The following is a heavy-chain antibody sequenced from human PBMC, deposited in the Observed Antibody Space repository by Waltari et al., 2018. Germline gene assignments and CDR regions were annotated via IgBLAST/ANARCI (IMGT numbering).Heavy chain of an antibody. Sequence: QVQLVESGGGVVQPGRSLRLSCAASGFTFTSYGMHWVRQAPGKGLEWVEVMWYDGSNQYYADSVKGRFTISRDISKSTLYLQMNSLGPQDTAVYYCARQGYSGSSLTYDYWGQGTLVTVSS. CDR2: MWYDGSNQ. D-gene: IGHD6-13*01. CDR3: ARQGYSGSSLTYDY. V-gene: IGHV3-33*01. J-gene: IGHJ4*02. CDR1: GFTFTSYG.